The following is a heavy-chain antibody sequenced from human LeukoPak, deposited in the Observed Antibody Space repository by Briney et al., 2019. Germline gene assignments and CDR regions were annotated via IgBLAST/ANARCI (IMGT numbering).Heavy chain of an antibody. D-gene: IGHD3-22*01. CDR1: GYTFTSYG. CDR3: AREVYYYDSSGYYERPDY. V-gene: IGHV1-18*01. Sequence: ASVKVSCKASGYTFTSYGISWVRQAPGQGLEWMGWISAYNGNTNYAQKLQGRVTMTTDTSTSTAYMELRSLRSDDTAVYYCAREVYYYDSSGYYERPDYWGQGTPVTVSS. J-gene: IGHJ4*02. CDR2: ISAYNGNT.